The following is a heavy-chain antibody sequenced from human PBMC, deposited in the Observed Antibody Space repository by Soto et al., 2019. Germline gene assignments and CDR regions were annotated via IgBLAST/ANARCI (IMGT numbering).Heavy chain of an antibody. J-gene: IGHJ4*02. V-gene: IGHV3-30*18. CDR1: GFTFSSYG. D-gene: IGHD6-13*01. Sequence: GGSLRLSCAASGFTFSSYGMHWVRQAPGKGLEWVAVISYDGSNKYYADSVKGRFTISRDNSKNTLYLQMNSLRAEDTAVYYCAKDLGPQQHLDYWGQGTLVTVSS. CDR3: AKDLGPQQHLDY. CDR2: ISYDGSNK.